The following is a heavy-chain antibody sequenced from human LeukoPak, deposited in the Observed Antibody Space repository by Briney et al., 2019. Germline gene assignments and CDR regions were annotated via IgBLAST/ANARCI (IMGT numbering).Heavy chain of an antibody. CDR2: IYYSGST. V-gene: IGHV4-59*06. J-gene: IGHJ4*02. D-gene: IGHD4-11*01. CDR1: GGSISSYY. Sequence: SETLSLTCTVSGGSISSYYWSWIRQPPGKGLEWIGYIYYSGSTYYNPSLKSQVTISVDTSKNQFSLKLSSVTAADTAVYYCARDDTYSGFDYWGQGTLVTVSS. CDR3: ARDDTYSGFDY.